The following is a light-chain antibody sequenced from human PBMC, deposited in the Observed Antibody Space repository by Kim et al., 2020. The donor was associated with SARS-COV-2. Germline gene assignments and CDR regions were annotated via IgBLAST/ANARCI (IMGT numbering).Light chain of an antibody. CDR2: GKN. Sequence: LGQTVRITCQGDSLRSYYASWYQQKPGQAPVLVIYGKNNRPSGIPDRFSGSSSGNTASLTITGAQAEDEADYYCNSRDSSGNYVVFGGGTQLTVL. CDR1: SLRSYY. CDR3: NSRDSSGNYVV. V-gene: IGLV3-19*01. J-gene: IGLJ2*01.